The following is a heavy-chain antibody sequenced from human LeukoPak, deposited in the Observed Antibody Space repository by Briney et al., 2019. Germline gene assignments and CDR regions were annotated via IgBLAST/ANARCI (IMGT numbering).Heavy chain of an antibody. V-gene: IGHV3-48*03. D-gene: IGHD1-1*01. CDR3: ARSTTTSLFDY. CDR1: GFTFSSYE. CDR2: ITSDGSTI. J-gene: IGHJ4*02. Sequence: GRSLRLSCAASGFTFSSYEMNWVRQAPGKGLEWVSFITSDGSTIFYADSAKGRFTISRDNAKNSLYLQMNSLRAVEDTAVYYCARSTTTSLFDYWGQGTLVAVSS.